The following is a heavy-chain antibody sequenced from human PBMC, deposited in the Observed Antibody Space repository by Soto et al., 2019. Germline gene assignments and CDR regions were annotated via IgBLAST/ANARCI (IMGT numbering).Heavy chain of an antibody. D-gene: IGHD3-16*02. CDR3: ERAHTYDYVWGSYRQPVFDY. CDR1: GFTFSSYW. J-gene: IGHJ4*02. Sequence: GGSLRLSCAASGFTFSSYWMSWVRQAPGKGLEWVANIKQDGSEKYYVDSVKGRFTISRDNAKNSLYLQMNSLRAEDTAVYYCERAHTYDYVWGSYRQPVFDYWGQGSLVTVSS. CDR2: IKQDGSEK. V-gene: IGHV3-7*01.